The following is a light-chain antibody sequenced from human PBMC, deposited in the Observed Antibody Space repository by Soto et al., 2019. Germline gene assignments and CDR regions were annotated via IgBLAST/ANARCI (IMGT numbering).Light chain of an antibody. V-gene: IGLV2-8*01. CDR3: SSFAGNNNDVV. CDR1: SSDVADYNY. J-gene: IGLJ2*01. CDR2: EVA. Sequence: QSVLTQPPSASGSPGRSVTISCTGASSDVADYNYVSWYQQHPGQAPKLMIYEVAKRPSGVPDRFSGSRSGSTASLTVSGLRAEDEADYYCSSFAGNNNDVVFGGGTKLTVL.